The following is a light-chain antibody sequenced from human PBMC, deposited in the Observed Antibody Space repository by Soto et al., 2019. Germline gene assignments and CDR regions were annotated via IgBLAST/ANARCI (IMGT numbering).Light chain of an antibody. J-gene: IGLJ1*01. Sequence: QAVVTQPASVSGSPGQSITISCTGTSSDVGSYNYVSWYQQHPGKAPKLMIYEVSTRPSGVSSRFSGFKSGNTASLTISGLQAEDEADYYCSSYTSSSTVFGTGTKVTVL. CDR2: EVS. V-gene: IGLV2-14*01. CDR1: SSDVGSYNY. CDR3: SSYTSSSTV.